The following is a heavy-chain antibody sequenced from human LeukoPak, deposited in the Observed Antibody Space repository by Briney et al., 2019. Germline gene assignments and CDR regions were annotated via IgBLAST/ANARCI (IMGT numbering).Heavy chain of an antibody. CDR3: ACAVY. J-gene: IGHJ4*02. CDR1: GFTFSSYA. CDR2: IKEDGSAK. V-gene: IGHV3-7*01. Sequence: GGSLRLSCAASGFTFSSYAMHWVRQAPGKGLEWVTNIKEDGSAKSYVDSVRGRFTISRDNAKNSLYLQMNSLRAEDTAVYYCACAVYWGQGTLVAVSS.